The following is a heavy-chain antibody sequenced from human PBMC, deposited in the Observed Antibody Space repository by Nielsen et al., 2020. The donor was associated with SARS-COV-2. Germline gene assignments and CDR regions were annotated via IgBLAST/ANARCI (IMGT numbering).Heavy chain of an antibody. J-gene: IGHJ4*02. CDR1: GDSVSSSSAA. CDR2: TYYRSKWYN. Sequence: SQTLSLTCAISGDSVSSSSAAWNWIRQSPSRGLEWLGRTYYRSKWYNDYAVSVKSRITINPDTSKNQFSLHLNSVTPEDTAVYYCARVSESYYGSGSIFDYWGQGTLVTVSS. V-gene: IGHV6-1*01. D-gene: IGHD3-10*01. CDR3: ARVSESYYGSGSIFDY.